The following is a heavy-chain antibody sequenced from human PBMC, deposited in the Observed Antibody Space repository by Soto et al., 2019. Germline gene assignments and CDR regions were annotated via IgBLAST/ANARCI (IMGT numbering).Heavy chain of an antibody. Sequence: EVQVLESGGGLVQPGGSLRLSCTASGFTFNRYAMSWVRQAPGKGLEWVLVISGSGGRIYYAESVKGRFTISRDNSKNMLYLQMNSLSVEDTAVYYCAKDRCSGGSCDSWDSWGQGTPVTVSS. CDR3: AKDRCSGGSCDSWDS. CDR2: ISGSGGRI. V-gene: IGHV3-23*01. D-gene: IGHD2-15*01. CDR1: GFTFNRYA. J-gene: IGHJ4*02.